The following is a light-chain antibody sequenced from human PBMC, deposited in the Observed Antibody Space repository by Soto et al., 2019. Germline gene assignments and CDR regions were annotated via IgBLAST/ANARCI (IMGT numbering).Light chain of an antibody. CDR1: SSDVGAFND. CDR2: EVN. Sequence: QSALTQPPSASGSPGQSVTISCTGTSSDVGAFNDVSWYQQHPGKAPKIIIYEVNKRPSGVPDRFSGSKSGNTASLTVSGLQAEDEEDYYCSSHAGSNTFVVFGGGTKLTVL. J-gene: IGLJ2*01. CDR3: SSHAGSNTFVV. V-gene: IGLV2-8*01.